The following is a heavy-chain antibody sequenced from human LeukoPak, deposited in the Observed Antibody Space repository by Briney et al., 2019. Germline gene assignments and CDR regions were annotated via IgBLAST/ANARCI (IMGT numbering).Heavy chain of an antibody. CDR3: AKAWELLDDGAFDI. Sequence: GGSLRLSCAASGFTFDDYAMHWVRQAPGKGLEWVSGISWNSGSIGYADSVKGRFTISRDDAKNSLYLQMNSLRAEDTALYYCAKAWELLDDGAFDIWGQGTMVTVSS. CDR1: GFTFDDYA. D-gene: IGHD1-26*01. J-gene: IGHJ3*02. CDR2: ISWNSGSI. V-gene: IGHV3-9*01.